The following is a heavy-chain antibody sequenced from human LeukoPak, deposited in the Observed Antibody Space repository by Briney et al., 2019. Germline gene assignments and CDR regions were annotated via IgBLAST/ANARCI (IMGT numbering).Heavy chain of an antibody. Sequence: PGGSLRLSCAASGFTFSSYWMSWVRQAPGKGLEWVANIKQDGSEKYYVDSVKGRFTISRDNAKNSLYLQMNGLRAEDTAVYYCARERFQYSPSFDYWGQGTLVTVSS. J-gene: IGHJ4*02. D-gene: IGHD2-15*01. CDR2: IKQDGSEK. V-gene: IGHV3-7*01. CDR1: GFTFSSYW. CDR3: ARERFQYSPSFDY.